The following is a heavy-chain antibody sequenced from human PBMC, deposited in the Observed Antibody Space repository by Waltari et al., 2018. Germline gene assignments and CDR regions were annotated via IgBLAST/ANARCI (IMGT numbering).Heavy chain of an antibody. CDR3: ARRHFSAFDI. Sequence: QLQLQESGPGLVKPSETLSLTCTVPGGSISSSSYYWGWIRQPPGKGLEWIGSIYYSGSTYYNPSLKSRVTISVDTSKNQFSLKLSSVTAADTAVYYCARRHFSAFDIWGQGTMVTVSS. J-gene: IGHJ3*02. V-gene: IGHV4-39*01. CDR1: GGSISSSSYY. CDR2: IYYSGST.